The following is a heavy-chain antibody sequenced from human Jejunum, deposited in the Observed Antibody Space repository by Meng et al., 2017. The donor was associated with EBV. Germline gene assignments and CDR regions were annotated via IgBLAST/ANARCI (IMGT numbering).Heavy chain of an antibody. V-gene: IGHV1-18*01. CDR3: TIMSHCGDGICYPYDY. CDR2: ISAYYGST. J-gene: IGHJ4*02. CDR1: CYTFTDYG. Sequence: VQLVQSGPELSELGASVKVSCKTSCYTFTDYGIDWVRQAPGQGLEWVGWISAYYGSTKYAQNLQGRVTLTTDTSTKTAYMEMKSLKSDDTATYYCTIMSHCGDGICYPYDYWGQGTLVTVSS. D-gene: IGHD2-15*01.